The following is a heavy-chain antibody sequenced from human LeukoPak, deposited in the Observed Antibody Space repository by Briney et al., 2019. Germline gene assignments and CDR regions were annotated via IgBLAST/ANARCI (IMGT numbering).Heavy chain of an antibody. CDR2: FRGSGGST. V-gene: IGHV3-23*01. Sequence: PGGSLRLSCAASGFTFSSYAMSGVRRAPGKGLEWFSAFRGSGGSTYYADSVKGRFTISRDNSKNTLYLQMNSLRAEDTAVYYCAKRITMVRGVIPDAFDIWGQGTMVTVSS. CDR3: AKRITMVRGVIPDAFDI. CDR1: GFTFSSYA. D-gene: IGHD3-10*01. J-gene: IGHJ3*02.